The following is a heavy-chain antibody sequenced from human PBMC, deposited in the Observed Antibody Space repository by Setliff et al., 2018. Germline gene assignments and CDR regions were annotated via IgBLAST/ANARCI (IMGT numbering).Heavy chain of an antibody. CDR1: GSTFISYG. Sequence: VKVSCKASGSTFISYGISWVRQAPGQGLEWMGWISAYNGNTNYAQKLQGRVTMTTDTSTSTAYMELRSLRSDDTAVYYCARVLFHCSSTSCYLDAFDIWGQGTMGTVSS. CDR3: ARVLFHCSSTSCYLDAFDI. J-gene: IGHJ3*02. D-gene: IGHD2-2*01. V-gene: IGHV1-18*01. CDR2: ISAYNGNT.